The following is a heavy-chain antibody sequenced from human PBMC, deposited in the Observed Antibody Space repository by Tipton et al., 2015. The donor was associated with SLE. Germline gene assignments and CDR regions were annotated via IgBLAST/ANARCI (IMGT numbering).Heavy chain of an antibody. CDR1: GFTLGEFW. Sequence: GSLRLSCAASGFTLGEFWMHWVRQVPGKGLEWVSRINNDGSATHYADSVKGRFTVSRDNARNTVSLEVFSLRVEDTGVYYCARRATTNSYDYWSRGTLVTVSS. CDR2: INNDGSAT. D-gene: IGHD1-26*01. V-gene: IGHV3-74*01. CDR3: ARRATTNSYDY. J-gene: IGHJ4*02.